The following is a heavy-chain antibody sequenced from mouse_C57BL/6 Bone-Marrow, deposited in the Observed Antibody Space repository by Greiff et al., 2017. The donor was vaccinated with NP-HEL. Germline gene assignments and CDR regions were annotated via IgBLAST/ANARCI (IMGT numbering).Heavy chain of an antibody. CDR1: GFNIKDDY. Sequence: EVKLMESGAELVRPGASVKLSCTASGFNIKDDYMHWVKQRPEQGLEWIGWIDPENGDTEYASKFQGKATITADTSSNTAYLQLSSLTSEDTAVYYCISITTYYYAMDYWGQGTSVTVSS. J-gene: IGHJ4*01. CDR3: ISITTYYYAMDY. V-gene: IGHV14-4*01. D-gene: IGHD1-1*01. CDR2: IDPENGDT.